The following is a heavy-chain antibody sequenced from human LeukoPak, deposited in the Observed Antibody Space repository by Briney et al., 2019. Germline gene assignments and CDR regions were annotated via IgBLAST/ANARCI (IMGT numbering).Heavy chain of an antibody. CDR1: GFTVSSNY. D-gene: IGHD3-22*01. CDR3: ARGMYYDNSGATDY. V-gene: IGHV3-53*01. Sequence: PGGSLRLSCAASGFTVSSNYMSWVRQAPGKGLEWVSVIYSGGSTYYADSVKGRFTISRDNSKDTLYLQMNSLRAEDTAVYYCARGMYYDNSGATDYWGQGTLVIVSS. J-gene: IGHJ4*02. CDR2: IYSGGST.